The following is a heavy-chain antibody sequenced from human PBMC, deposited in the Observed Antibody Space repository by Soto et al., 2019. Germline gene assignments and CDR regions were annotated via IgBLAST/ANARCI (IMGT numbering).Heavy chain of an antibody. CDR1: GDSFNDYY. Sequence: QVQLVQSGAEVRKPGASVTVSCRSSGDSFNDYYIHWVRQAPGQGFEWMGWINPNGGVTKYAQKFQGWVSMTRDTSIRTGYMQLSRLRSDDTAVYYCAGESGGATATLDYYYFYMDVWGTGTTVTVSS. D-gene: IGHD5-12*01. CDR3: AGESGGATATLDYYYFYMDV. CDR2: INPNGGVT. V-gene: IGHV1-2*04. J-gene: IGHJ6*03.